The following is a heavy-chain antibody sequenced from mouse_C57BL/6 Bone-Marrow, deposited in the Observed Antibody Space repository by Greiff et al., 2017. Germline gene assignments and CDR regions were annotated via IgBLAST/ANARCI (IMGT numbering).Heavy chain of an antibody. CDR2: IDPSDSET. CDR3: ARKGTRYFDY. D-gene: IGHD3-3*01. Sequence: QVQLQQPGAELVRPGSSVKLSCKASGYTFTSYWMHWVKQRPIQGLEWIGNIDPSDSETHYTQKFKDKATLTVDKSSSTAYMQLSSLTSEDSAVYYSARKGTRYFDYWGQGTTLTVSS. V-gene: IGHV1-52*01. CDR1: GYTFTSYW. J-gene: IGHJ2*01.